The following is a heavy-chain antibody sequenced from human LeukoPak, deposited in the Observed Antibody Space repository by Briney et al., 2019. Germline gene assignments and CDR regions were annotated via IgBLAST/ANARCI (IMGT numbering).Heavy chain of an antibody. CDR3: STTVVTDVHPVDY. CDR2: IYYIGST. J-gene: IGHJ4*02. CDR1: GVSINNYY. D-gene: IGHD4-23*01. Sequence: TSETLSLTCTVSGVSINNYYWTWIRQPPGKGLEWIGYIYYIGSTNYNPSLKSRVTISADMSKNQFSLKLSSVTAADTAVYYCSTTVVTDVHPVDYWGQGTLVTVSS. V-gene: IGHV4-59*01.